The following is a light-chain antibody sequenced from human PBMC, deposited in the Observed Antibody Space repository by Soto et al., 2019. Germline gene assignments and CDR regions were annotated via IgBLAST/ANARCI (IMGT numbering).Light chain of an antibody. V-gene: IGKV4-1*01. CDR3: QQYYSTPPYT. CDR1: QSVFFSSNNKNY. J-gene: IGKJ2*01. CDR2: WAS. Sequence: DIVMTQSPDSLDVSLGERATINCKSSQSVFFSSNNKNYLAWYQQRPGQPPKLLIYWASTRESGVPDRFTGSGSGTDFTLTISSLQAEDVAVYYCQQYYSTPPYTFGQGTKLEIK.